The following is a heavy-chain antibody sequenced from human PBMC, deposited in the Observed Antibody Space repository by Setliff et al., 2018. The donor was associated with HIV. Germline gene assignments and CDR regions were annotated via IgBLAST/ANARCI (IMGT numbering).Heavy chain of an antibody. CDR2: IGSKANSYAT. J-gene: IGHJ4*02. V-gene: IGHV3-73*01. Sequence: GGSLRLSCAASGFTFSGSTMYWVRQASGKGLEWVGRIGSKANSYATVYAASVKGRFTISRDDSENTAYLQMNSLKTEDTAVYYCTSGVEQWLIRGYWGPGALGTVSS. D-gene: IGHD6-19*01. CDR3: TSGVEQWLIRGY. CDR1: GFTFSGST.